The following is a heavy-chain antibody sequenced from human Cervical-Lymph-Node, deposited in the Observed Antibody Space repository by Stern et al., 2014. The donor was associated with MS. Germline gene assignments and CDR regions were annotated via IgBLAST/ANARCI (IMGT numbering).Heavy chain of an antibody. CDR3: ANSYSGWDNPLHFYGMDV. CDR1: GGTLSSYA. J-gene: IGHJ6*02. V-gene: IGHV1-69*06. Sequence: QVQLVESGAEVKKPGSSVKVSCKASGGTLSSYAISWVRQAPGQGLEWMGGLIPISGKGNYARKFQDRVKLIADTSTRTAYMELGSRRSEDAAVYYCANSYSGWDNPLHFYGMDVWGQGTTVTVSS. CDR2: LIPISGKG. D-gene: IGHD6-19*01.